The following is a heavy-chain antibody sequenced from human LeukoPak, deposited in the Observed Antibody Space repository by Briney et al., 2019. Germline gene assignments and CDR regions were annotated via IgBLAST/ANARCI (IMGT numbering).Heavy chain of an antibody. D-gene: IGHD3-9*01. CDR3: ARVHDILTGYYPTYYFDY. CDR2: MNPNSGNT. V-gene: IGHV1-8*01. Sequence: GASVKVSCKASGYTFTSYDINWVRQATGQGLEWMGWMNPNSGNTGYAQKFQGRVTMTRNTSISTAYMELSSLRSEDTAVYYCARVHDILTGYYPTYYFDYWGQGTLVTVSS. J-gene: IGHJ4*02. CDR1: GYTFTSYD.